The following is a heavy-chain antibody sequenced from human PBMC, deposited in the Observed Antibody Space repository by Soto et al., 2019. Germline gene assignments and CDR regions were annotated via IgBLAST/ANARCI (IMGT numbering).Heavy chain of an antibody. CDR3: ARGGSEGGLDV. CDR2: LYYSGNT. J-gene: IGHJ6*02. CDR1: GASISTYY. V-gene: IGHV4-59*01. Sequence: QMQLQESGPGVVKPSETLSLTCTVSGASISTYYWTWIRQAPGKGLEWIGYLYYSGNTNYNPSLKXRXTXSXXTSKNHFSLTLTSATAADTAVYFCARGGSEGGLDVWGQGTTVAVSS. D-gene: IGHD3-10*01.